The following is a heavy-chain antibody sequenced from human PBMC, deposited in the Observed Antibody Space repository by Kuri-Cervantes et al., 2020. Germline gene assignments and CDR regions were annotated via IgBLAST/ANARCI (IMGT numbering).Heavy chain of an antibody. CDR2: IKQDGSEK. CDR3: ARDPPSTIFGVVIINGGYFDY. D-gene: IGHD3-3*01. J-gene: IGHJ4*02. CDR1: GFTFSSYW. Sequence: GGSLRLSCAASGFTFSSYWMSWVRQAPGKGLEWVANIKQDGSEKYYVDSVKGRFTISRDNAKNSLYLQMNSLRAEDTAVYYCARDPPSTIFGVVIINGGYFDYWGQGTLVTVSS. V-gene: IGHV3-7*01.